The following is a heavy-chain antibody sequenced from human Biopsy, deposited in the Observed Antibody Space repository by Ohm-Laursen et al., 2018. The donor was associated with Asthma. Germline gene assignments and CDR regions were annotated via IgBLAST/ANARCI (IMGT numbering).Heavy chain of an antibody. Sequence: ASVTASCKSLGGTFNTYVIGWVRQAPGQGLEWMGGINSVFGTTTYPQKFQDRVTITADDSTSTVYMELSSLRSEDTAVYYCARKAGSCISRTCYSLDFWGQGTLVTVSS. CDR3: ARKAGSCISRTCYSLDF. V-gene: IGHV1-69*13. CDR2: INSVFGTT. J-gene: IGHJ4*02. CDR1: GGTFNTYV. D-gene: IGHD2-2*01.